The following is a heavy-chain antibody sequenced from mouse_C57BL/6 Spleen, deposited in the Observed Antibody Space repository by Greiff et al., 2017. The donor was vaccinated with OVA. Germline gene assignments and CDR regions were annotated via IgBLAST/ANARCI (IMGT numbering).Heavy chain of an antibody. Sequence: QVQLQQPGAELVKPGASVKLSCKASGYTFTSYWMHWVKQRPGQGLEWIGMIHPNSGSTNYNEKFKSKATLTVDKSSSTAYMQLSSLTYEDSAVYYCASRAYDYDDAVYAMDYWGQGTSVTVSS. CDR2: IHPNSGST. V-gene: IGHV1-64*01. D-gene: IGHD2-4*01. CDR1: GYTFTSYW. CDR3: ASRAYDYDDAVYAMDY. J-gene: IGHJ4*01.